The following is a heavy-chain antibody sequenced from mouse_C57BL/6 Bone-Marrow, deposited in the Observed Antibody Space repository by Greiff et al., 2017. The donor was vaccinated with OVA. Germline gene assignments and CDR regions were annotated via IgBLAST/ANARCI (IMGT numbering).Heavy chain of an antibody. Sequence: VMLVESGPGLVQPSQSLSITCTVSGFSLTSYGVHWVRQSPGKGLEWLGVIWSGGSTDYNAAFISRLSISKDNSKSQVFFKMNSLQADDTAIYYCARNLYGNWYFDVWGTGTTVTVSS. CDR2: IWSGGST. V-gene: IGHV2-2*01. J-gene: IGHJ1*03. CDR3: ARNLYGNWYFDV. D-gene: IGHD2-1*01. CDR1: GFSLTSYG.